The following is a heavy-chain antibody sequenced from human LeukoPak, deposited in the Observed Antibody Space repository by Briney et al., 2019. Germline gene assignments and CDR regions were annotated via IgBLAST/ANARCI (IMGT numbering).Heavy chain of an antibody. CDR2: IRYDGGNK. CDR1: GFTFSSYG. Sequence: GGSLRLSCAASGFTFSSYGMHWVRQAPGKGLEWVAFIRYDGGNKYYADSVKGRFTISRDNSKNTLYLQMNSLRAEDTAVYYCAKDRLNYYDSSGCFDYWGQGTLVTVSS. D-gene: IGHD3-22*01. CDR3: AKDRLNYYDSSGCFDY. V-gene: IGHV3-30*02. J-gene: IGHJ4*02.